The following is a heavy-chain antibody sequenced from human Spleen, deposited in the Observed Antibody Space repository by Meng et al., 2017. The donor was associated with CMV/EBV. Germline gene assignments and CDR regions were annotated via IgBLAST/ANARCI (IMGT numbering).Heavy chain of an antibody. J-gene: IGHJ3*02. CDR2: ISSSGSTI. D-gene: IGHD2-2*01. CDR1: GFTFSDYY. Sequence: GESLKISCAASGFTFSDYYMSWIRQAPGKGLEWVSYISSSGSTIYYADSVKGRFTISRDNAKNSLYLQMNSLRAEDTAVYYCARGGSCSSTSCYGAFDIWGQGTMVTVSS. CDR3: ARGGSCSSTSCYGAFDI. V-gene: IGHV3-11*01.